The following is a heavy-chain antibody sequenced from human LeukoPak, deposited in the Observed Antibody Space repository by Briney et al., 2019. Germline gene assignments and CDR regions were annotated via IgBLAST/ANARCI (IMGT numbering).Heavy chain of an antibody. D-gene: IGHD3-16*01. V-gene: IGHV3-48*03. CDR1: GFTFSSYE. J-gene: IGHJ4*02. CDR3: AREARRAFYFDY. CDR2: ISSSGSTI. Sequence: GGSLRLSCAASGFTFSSYEMNWVRQAPGKGLEWVSYISSSGSTIYYADSVKGRFTISRDNAKNSLYLQMNSLRAEDTAVYYCAREARRAFYFDYWGQGTLVTVSS.